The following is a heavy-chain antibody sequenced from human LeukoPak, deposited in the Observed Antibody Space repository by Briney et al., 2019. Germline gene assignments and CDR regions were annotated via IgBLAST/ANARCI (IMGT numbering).Heavy chain of an antibody. CDR1: GFTFNSYW. CDR3: TTERFSSSPI. D-gene: IGHD6-13*01. J-gene: IGHJ4*02. V-gene: IGHV3-15*07. CDR2: IKSKTDGGTT. Sequence: PGGSLRLSCTASGFTFNSYWMQWFRQDPGKGLVWVGRIKSKTDGGTTDYAAPVKGRFTISRDDSKNTLYLQMNSLKTEDTAVYYCTTERFSSSPIWGQGTLVTVSS.